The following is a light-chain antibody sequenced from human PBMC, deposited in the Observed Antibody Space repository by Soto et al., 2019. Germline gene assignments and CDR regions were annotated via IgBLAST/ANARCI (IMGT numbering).Light chain of an antibody. CDR3: SSYAGSNNHVV. CDR1: SSDVGGYNY. V-gene: IGLV2-8*01. CDR2: EVS. Sequence: QSALTQPPSASGSPGQSVTISCTGTSSDVGGYNYVSWYQQHPGKAPKLMIYEVSKRPSGVPDRFSGSKSGNTASLTASGVHAEDEADYYCSSYAGSNNHVVFGGGTKVTVL. J-gene: IGLJ2*01.